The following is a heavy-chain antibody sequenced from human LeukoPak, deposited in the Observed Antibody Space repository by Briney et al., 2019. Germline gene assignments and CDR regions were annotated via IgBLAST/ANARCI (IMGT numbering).Heavy chain of an antibody. CDR2: IKHSGST. J-gene: IGHJ5*02. V-gene: IGHV4-34*01. CDR3: ARGLSYYDFWSGLNLNWFDP. D-gene: IGHD3-3*01. CDR1: GGSFSGYY. Sequence: SETLSLTCAVSGGSFSGYYWSWIREPPREGLEWIGEIKHSGSTNYNPSLKSRVTISVDASKNQFSLKLSSVTAADTAVYYCARGLSYYDFWSGLNLNWFDPWGQGTLVTVSS.